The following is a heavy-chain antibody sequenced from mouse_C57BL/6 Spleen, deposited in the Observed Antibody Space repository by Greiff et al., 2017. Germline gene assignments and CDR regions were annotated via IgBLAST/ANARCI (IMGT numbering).Heavy chain of an antibody. V-gene: IGHV1-64*01. J-gene: IGHJ1*03. CDR1: GYTFTSSW. CDR2: IHPNSGST. CDR3: ARFPLYDGYYDWYFDV. Sequence: QVQLQQSGAELVKPGASVKLSCKASGYTFTSSWMHWVKQRPGQGLEWIGMIHPNSGSTNYNEKFKSKATLTVDKSSSTAYMQLSSLTSEDAAVYYCARFPLYDGYYDWYFDVWGTGTTVTVSS. D-gene: IGHD2-3*01.